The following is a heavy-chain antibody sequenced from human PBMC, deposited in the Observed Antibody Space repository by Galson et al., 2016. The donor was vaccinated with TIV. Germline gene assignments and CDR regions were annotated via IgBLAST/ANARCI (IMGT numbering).Heavy chain of an antibody. CDR1: GDSISSSSYH. Sequence: ETLSLTCSVSGDSISSSSYHWGWIRQPPGKGLEWLGSIYDSGSTYYNPSLKSRVTISVDTSKNQFSLKLRSVTAADTAVYYCARGLSPYGSSPGTHWGQGALVTVSS. D-gene: IGHD6-13*01. CDR2: IYDSGST. J-gene: IGHJ4*02. CDR3: ARGLSPYGSSPGTH. V-gene: IGHV4-39*07.